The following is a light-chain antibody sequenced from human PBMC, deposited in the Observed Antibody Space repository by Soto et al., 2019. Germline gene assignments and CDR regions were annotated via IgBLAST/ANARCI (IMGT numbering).Light chain of an antibody. CDR3: QQRSSWPPAFT. CDR2: DAS. Sequence: EIVLTQSPATLSLSPGERATLSCRASQSISSYLAWYQHKPGQAPGLLIFDASDRASGIPVRFSGSGSGTDFTLTISSLEPEDFAVYYCQQRSSWPPAFTFGQGTKLEIK. CDR1: QSISSY. J-gene: IGKJ2*01. V-gene: IGKV3-11*01.